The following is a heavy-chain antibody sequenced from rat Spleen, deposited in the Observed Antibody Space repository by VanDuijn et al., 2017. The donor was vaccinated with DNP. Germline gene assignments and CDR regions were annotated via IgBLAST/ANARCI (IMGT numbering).Heavy chain of an antibody. V-gene: IGHV5S23*01. CDR1: GFTFSDYN. CDR3: TRSVVTYFDY. D-gene: IGHD1-1*01. J-gene: IGHJ2*01. Sequence: EVQLVESGGDLVQPGRSLKLSCAASGFTFSDYNMAWVRQAPAKGLEWVASIGTGGDNTYYRDSVKGRFTISRDDAKRTLYLQMDSLRSEETATYYCTRSVVTYFDYWGQGVMVTVSA. CDR2: IGTGGDNT.